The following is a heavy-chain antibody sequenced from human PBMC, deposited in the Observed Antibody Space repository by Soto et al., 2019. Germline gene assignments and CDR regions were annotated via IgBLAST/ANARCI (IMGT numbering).Heavy chain of an antibody. V-gene: IGHV1-69*13. CDR3: AREATYYYDSSGSNWFDP. D-gene: IGHD3-22*01. CDR2: IIPIFGTA. CDR1: GGTFSSYA. J-gene: IGHJ5*02. Sequence: GASVKVSCKASGGTFSSYAISWVRQAPGQGLEWMGGIIPIFGTANYAQKFQGRVTITADESTSTAYMELSSLRSEDTAVYYCAREATYYYDSSGSNWFDPWGQGTLVTVSS.